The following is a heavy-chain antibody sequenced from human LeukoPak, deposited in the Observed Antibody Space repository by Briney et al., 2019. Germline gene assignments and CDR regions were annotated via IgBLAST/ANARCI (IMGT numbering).Heavy chain of an antibody. CDR2: INPNSGGT. V-gene: IGHV1-2*06. J-gene: IGHJ4*02. Sequence: ASVKVSCKASGYTFTGYYMHWVRQAPGQGLEWMGRINPNSGGTNYAQKFQGRVTMTRDTSNSTAYMELSRLRSDDTAVYYCASGVGATIVPTFDYWGQGTLVTVSS. CDR3: ASGVGATIVPTFDY. CDR1: GYTFTGYY. D-gene: IGHD1-26*01.